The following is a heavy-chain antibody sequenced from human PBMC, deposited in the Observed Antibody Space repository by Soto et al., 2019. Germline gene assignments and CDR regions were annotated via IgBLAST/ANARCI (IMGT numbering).Heavy chain of an antibody. CDR1: GFTFSNAW. CDR2: IKRKSDGGTA. CDR3: ATAPVTTNWDLSDS. J-gene: IGHJ4*02. Sequence: EVKLVESGGGLVKPGGSLRLSCAASGFTFSNAWMTWVRQAPGKGLEWIGRIKRKSDGGTAHYAAPVKGRFIISRDDSENTLYLEMSSLRAEDTAVYFCATAPVTTNWDLSDSWGQGILVTVSA. D-gene: IGHD4-17*01. V-gene: IGHV3-15*01.